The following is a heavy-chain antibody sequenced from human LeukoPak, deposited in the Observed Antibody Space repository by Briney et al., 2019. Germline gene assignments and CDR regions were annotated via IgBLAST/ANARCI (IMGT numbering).Heavy chain of an antibody. V-gene: IGHV3-7*01. Sequence: SGGSLRLSCAASGFTFSSYWMSWVRQAPGKGLEWVANIKQDGSEKYYVDSVKGRFTISRDNAKNSLYLQMNSLRAEDTAVYYCARGMHYDILTGYYQGYYFDYWGQGTLVTVSS. D-gene: IGHD3-9*01. CDR2: IKQDGSEK. CDR3: ARGMHYDILTGYYQGYYFDY. J-gene: IGHJ4*02. CDR1: GFTFSSYW.